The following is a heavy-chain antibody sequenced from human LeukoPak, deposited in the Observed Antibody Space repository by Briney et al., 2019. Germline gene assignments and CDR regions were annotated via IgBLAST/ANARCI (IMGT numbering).Heavy chain of an antibody. CDR1: GFTFSSYS. Sequence: GSLRLSCAASGFTFSSYSMNWVRQAPGKGLEWVSSISSSSSYKYYADSVKGRFTISRDNAKNSLYLQMNSLRAEDTAVYYCARENYPFDYWGQGTLVTVSS. CDR2: ISSSSSYK. CDR3: ARENYPFDY. D-gene: IGHD1-7*01. J-gene: IGHJ4*02. V-gene: IGHV3-21*01.